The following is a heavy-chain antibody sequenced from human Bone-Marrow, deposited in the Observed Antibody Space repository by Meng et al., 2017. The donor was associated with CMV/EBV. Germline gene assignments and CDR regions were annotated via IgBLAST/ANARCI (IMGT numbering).Heavy chain of an antibody. CDR3: AERGGGY. J-gene: IGHJ4*02. Sequence: VQLQQPVPGQLKPSVTLSLTCMVSGVSISTHYWSWIRQTPGKGLEWIASIHYTGRADYSPSLKSRVTVSVDTSDSQLSLKLSSVTTADMAMYYCAERGGGYWGQGILVTVSS. V-gene: IGHV4-59*11. CDR1: GVSISTHY. CDR2: IHYTGRA. D-gene: IGHD1-1*01.